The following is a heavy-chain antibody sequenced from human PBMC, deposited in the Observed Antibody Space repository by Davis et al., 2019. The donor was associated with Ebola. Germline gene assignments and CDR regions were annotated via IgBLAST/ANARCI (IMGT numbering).Heavy chain of an antibody. CDR2: IGGSDGST. D-gene: IGHD1-26*01. CDR1: GFTFSSYA. Sequence: GGSLRLSCEGTGFTFSSYAMSWVRQAPGKGLEWVSGIGGSDGSTYYADSVKGRFTISRDNSKNTLYLQMNSLRAEDTAVYYCARDAVGATTDYWGQGTLVTVSS. V-gene: IGHV3-23*01. CDR3: ARDAVGATTDY. J-gene: IGHJ4*02.